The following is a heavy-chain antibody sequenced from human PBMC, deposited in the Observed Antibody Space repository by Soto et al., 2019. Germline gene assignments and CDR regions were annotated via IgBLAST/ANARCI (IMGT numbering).Heavy chain of an antibody. CDR3: AKGATDFWSGYYGPASDY. J-gene: IGHJ4*02. CDR2: ISGSGGST. Sequence: GGSLSLSCAASGFTFSSYAMSWVRQAPGKGLEWVSAISGSGGSTYYADSVKGRFTISRDNSKNTLYLQMNSLRAEDTAVYYCAKGATDFWSGYYGPASDYWGQGTLVTVSS. CDR1: GFTFSSYA. V-gene: IGHV3-23*01. D-gene: IGHD3-3*01.